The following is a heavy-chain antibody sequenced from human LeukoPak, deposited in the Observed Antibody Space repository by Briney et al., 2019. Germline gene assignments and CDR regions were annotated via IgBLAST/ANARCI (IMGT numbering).Heavy chain of an antibody. CDR1: GYTFTSYA. V-gene: IGHV1-3*03. D-gene: IGHD6-19*01. J-gene: IGHJ5*02. Sequence: ASVKVSCKASGYTFTSYAMHWVRLAPGQRLEWMGWINAGNGNTKYSQEFQGRVTITRDTSASTAYMELSSLRSEDMAVYYCARGSGYSSGWHNWFDPWGQGTLVTVSS. CDR3: ARGSGYSSGWHNWFDP. CDR2: INAGNGNT.